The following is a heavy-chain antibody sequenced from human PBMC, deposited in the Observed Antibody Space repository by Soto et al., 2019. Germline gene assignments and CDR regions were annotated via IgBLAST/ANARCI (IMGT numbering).Heavy chain of an antibody. V-gene: IGHV3-30*18. CDR1: GFTFSSYG. J-gene: IGHJ3*02. Sequence: GGSLRLSCAASGFTFSSYGMHWVRQAPGKGLEWVAVISYDGSNKYYADSVKGRFTISRDNSKNTLYLQMNSLRAEDTAVYYCAKDEQWLAQNDAFDIWGQGTMVTVSS. CDR2: ISYDGSNK. D-gene: IGHD6-19*01. CDR3: AKDEQWLAQNDAFDI.